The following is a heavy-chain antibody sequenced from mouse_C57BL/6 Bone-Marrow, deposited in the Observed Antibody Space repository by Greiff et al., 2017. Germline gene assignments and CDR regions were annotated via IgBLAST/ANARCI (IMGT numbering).Heavy chain of an antibody. CDR3: ARKGYYSNYVDYFDY. V-gene: IGHV5-4*03. CDR1: GFTFSSYA. D-gene: IGHD2-5*01. CDR2: ISDGGSYT. Sequence: EVMLVESGGGLVKPGGSLKLSCAASGFTFSSYAMSWVRQTPEKRLEWVATISDGGSYTYYPDNVKGRFTISRDNAKNNLYLQMSHLKSEDTAMYYCARKGYYSNYVDYFDYWGQGTTLTVSS. J-gene: IGHJ2*01.